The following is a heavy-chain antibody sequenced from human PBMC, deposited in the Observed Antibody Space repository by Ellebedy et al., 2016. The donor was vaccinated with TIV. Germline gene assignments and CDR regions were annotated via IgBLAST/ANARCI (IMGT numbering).Heavy chain of an antibody. CDR3: ARGSDKTGFYDCPYDH. J-gene: IGHJ4*02. V-gene: IGHV4-59*01. Sequence: MPSETLSLTCSVSGGSIGRYFWTLIRQSPEKGLDWIGYVFSSGYTNYNPSRESRVTISIDTSKGQFSLRLTSVTAADTALYYCARGSDKTGFYDCPYDHWGQGTLVTVSS. D-gene: IGHD2-21*02. CDR2: VFSSGYT. CDR1: GGSIGRYF.